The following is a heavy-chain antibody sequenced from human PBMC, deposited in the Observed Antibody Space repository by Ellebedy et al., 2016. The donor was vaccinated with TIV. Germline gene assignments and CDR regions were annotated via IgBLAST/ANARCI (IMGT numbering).Heavy chain of an antibody. Sequence: AASVKVSCKVSGYTLTELSMHWVRQAPGKGLEWMGGFDPEDGETIYAQKFQGRVTMTEDTSTDTAYMELSSLRSEDTAVYYCATVGWPTPDTFHFDYWGQGTLVTVSS. D-gene: IGHD5-18*01. CDR3: ATVGWPTPDTFHFDY. V-gene: IGHV1-24*01. CDR2: FDPEDGET. CDR1: GYTLTELS. J-gene: IGHJ4*02.